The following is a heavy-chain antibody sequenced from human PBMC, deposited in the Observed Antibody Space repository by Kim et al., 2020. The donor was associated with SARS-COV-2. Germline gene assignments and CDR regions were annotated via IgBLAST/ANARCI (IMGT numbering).Heavy chain of an antibody. V-gene: IGHV4-34*01. J-gene: IGHJ2*01. D-gene: IGHD3-3*01. CDR1: GGSFSGYY. CDR2: INHSGRT. Sequence: SETLSLTCAVYGGSFSGYYWSWIRQPPGKGLEWIGEINHSGRTNYNPSLKSPVTISVDTSKNQFSLKPTSVTAADAALFFCARSLAIISAWGGLDSDLWG. CDR3: ARSLAIISAWGGLDSDL.